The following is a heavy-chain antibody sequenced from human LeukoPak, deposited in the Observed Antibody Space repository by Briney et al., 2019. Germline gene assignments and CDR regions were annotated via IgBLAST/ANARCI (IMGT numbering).Heavy chain of an antibody. CDR2: ISISSNYK. D-gene: IGHD2-15*01. CDR3: ARGSRLVVVERDAFDI. V-gene: IGHV3-21*01. Sequence: GGSLRLSCAASGFTFSRYSMNWVRQAPGKGLEWVSSISISSNYKYYPDSLKGRFTISRDNAKNSLYLQMNSLRAEDTAAYYCARGSRLVVVERDAFDIWGQGTMVTVSS. CDR1: GFTFSRYS. J-gene: IGHJ3*02.